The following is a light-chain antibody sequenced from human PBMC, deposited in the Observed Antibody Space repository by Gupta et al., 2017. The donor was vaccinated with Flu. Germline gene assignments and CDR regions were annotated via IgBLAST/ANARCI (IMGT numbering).Light chain of an antibody. CDR2: KDS. J-gene: IGLJ3*02. Sequence: PGQTARITCSGDALPKQYAYWYQQKPGQAPVLVIYKDSERPSGIPERFSGSSSGTTVTLTISGVQAEDEADYYCQSADSSGTWVVGGGTKLTVL. CDR1: ALPKQY. CDR3: QSADSSGTWV. V-gene: IGLV3-25*03.